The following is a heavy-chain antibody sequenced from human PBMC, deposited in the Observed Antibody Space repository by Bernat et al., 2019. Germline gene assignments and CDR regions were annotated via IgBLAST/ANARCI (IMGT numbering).Heavy chain of an antibody. V-gene: IGHV1-69*06. CDR3: ARAGIVVVVAATWSWFDP. CDR1: GGTFSSYA. D-gene: IGHD2-15*01. Sequence: QVQLVQSGAEVKKPGSSVKVSCKASGGTFSSYAISWVRQAPGQGLEWMGGIIPIFGTANYAQKFQGGVTITADKSTSTAYMELSSLRSEDTAVYYCARAGIVVVVAATWSWFDPWGQGTLVTVSS. CDR2: IIPIFGTA. J-gene: IGHJ5*02.